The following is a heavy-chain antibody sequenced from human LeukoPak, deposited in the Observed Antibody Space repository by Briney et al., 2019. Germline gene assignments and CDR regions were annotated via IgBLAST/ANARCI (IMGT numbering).Heavy chain of an antibody. CDR3: ASPSDGGNYHDPFDI. D-gene: IGHD4/OR15-4a*01. V-gene: IGHV4-39*01. CDR1: VGSISSSRYY. J-gene: IGHJ3*02. CDR2: ISYSGST. Sequence: SETLSLTCTVSVGSISSSRYYWAWIRQPPGKGLDWIGSISYSGSTYYNSSLKSRLTISVDTSKNQFSLRLSSVTAADTAVYYCASPSDGGNYHDPFDIWGQGTMATVSS.